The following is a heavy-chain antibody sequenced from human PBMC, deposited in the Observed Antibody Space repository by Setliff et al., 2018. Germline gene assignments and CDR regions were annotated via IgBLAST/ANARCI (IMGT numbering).Heavy chain of an antibody. CDR1: GGSISSGGYY. CDR2: IYYSGSTS. CDR3: STLYYYYYYMDV. V-gene: IGHV4-31*02. J-gene: IGHJ6*03. Sequence: SETLSLTCTVSGGSISSGGYYWSWIRQHPGKGLEWIGYIYYSGSTSYYNPSLKSRVTISVDTSKNQFSLKLSSMTAADTALYYCSTLYYYYYYMDVWGKGTTVTVSS.